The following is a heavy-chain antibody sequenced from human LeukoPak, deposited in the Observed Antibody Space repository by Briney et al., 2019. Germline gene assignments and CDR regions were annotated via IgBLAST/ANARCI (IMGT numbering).Heavy chain of an antibody. J-gene: IGHJ3*02. CDR2: INSDGSST. Sequence: GGSLRLSCAASGITFSGNWMHWVRQAPGKGLVWVSRINSDGSSTSYADSVKGRFTISRENAKNTLYLQMNSLRAEGTALYYCARGQNYYGSGSQTFDIWGQGTMVTVSS. D-gene: IGHD3-10*01. CDR1: GITFSGNW. V-gene: IGHV3-74*01. CDR3: ARGQNYYGSGSQTFDI.